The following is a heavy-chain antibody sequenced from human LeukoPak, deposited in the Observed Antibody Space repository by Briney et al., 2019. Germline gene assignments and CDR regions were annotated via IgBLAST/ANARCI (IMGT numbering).Heavy chain of an antibody. CDR3: ARGCSSTSCPHRYYHYYGMDV. D-gene: IGHD2-2*01. V-gene: IGHV1-69*13. J-gene: IGHJ6*02. Sequence: GASVKVSCKASGGTFSSYAISWVRQAPGQGLEWMGGIIPIFGTANYAQKFQGRVTITADESTSTAYMELSSLRSEDTAVYYCARGCSSTSCPHRYYHYYGMDVWGQGTTVTVSS. CDR2: IIPIFGTA. CDR1: GGTFSSYA.